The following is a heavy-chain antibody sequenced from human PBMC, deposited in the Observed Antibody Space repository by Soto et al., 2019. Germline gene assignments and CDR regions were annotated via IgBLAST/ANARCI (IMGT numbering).Heavy chain of an antibody. J-gene: IGHJ4*02. D-gene: IGHD5-18*01. CDR2: IYPGDSDT. CDR1: GYSFTSYW. V-gene: IGHV5-51*01. Sequence: GESLKISCKGSGYSFTSYWIGWVCQMPGKGLEWMGIIYPGDSDTRYSPSFQGQVTISADKSISTAYLQWSSLKASDTAMYYCAKTAYTAMVPFDYWGQGTLVTVSS. CDR3: AKTAYTAMVPFDY.